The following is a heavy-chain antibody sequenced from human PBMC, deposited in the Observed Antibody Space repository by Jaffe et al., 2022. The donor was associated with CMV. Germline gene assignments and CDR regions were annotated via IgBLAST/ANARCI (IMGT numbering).Heavy chain of an antibody. CDR3: ARRSYCSSTSCYRSVDFDY. CDR1: GYSFTSYW. CDR2: IYPGDSDT. D-gene: IGHD2-2*02. J-gene: IGHJ4*02. V-gene: IGHV5-51*01. Sequence: EVQLVQSGAEVKKPGESLKISCKGSGYSFTSYWIGWVRQMPGKGLEWMGIIYPGDSDTRYSPSFQGQVTISADKSISTAYLQWSSLKASDTAMYYCARRSYCSSTSCYRSVDFDYWGQGTLVTVSS.